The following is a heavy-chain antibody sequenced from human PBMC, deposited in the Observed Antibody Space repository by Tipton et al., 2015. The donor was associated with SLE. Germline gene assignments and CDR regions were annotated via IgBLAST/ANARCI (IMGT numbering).Heavy chain of an antibody. D-gene: IGHD1-26*01. J-gene: IGHJ4*02. CDR1: GFTVTDNY. CDR2: IYTGGSA. V-gene: IGHV3-66*01. Sequence: SLRLSCAASGFTVTDNYMNWVRQAPDKGLEWLSVIYTGGSAYYADSVKGRFTISRDNAKNSLYLQMNSLRAEDTAVYYCARTPGSFDYWGQGTLVTVSS. CDR3: ARTPGSFDY.